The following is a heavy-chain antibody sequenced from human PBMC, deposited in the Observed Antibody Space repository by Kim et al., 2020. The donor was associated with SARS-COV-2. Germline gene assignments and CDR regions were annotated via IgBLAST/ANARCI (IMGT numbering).Heavy chain of an antibody. CDR3: ARDSGVSEVDYYYYYGMDV. CDR2: IKQDGSEK. V-gene: IGHV3-7*01. Sequence: GGSLRLSCAASGFTFSSYWMSWVRQAPGKGLEWVANIKQDGSEKYYVDSVKGRFTISRDNAKNSLYLQMNSLRAEDTAVYYCARDSGVSEVDYYYYYGMDVWGQGTTVTVSS. J-gene: IGHJ6*02. D-gene: IGHD3-10*01. CDR1: GFTFSSYW.